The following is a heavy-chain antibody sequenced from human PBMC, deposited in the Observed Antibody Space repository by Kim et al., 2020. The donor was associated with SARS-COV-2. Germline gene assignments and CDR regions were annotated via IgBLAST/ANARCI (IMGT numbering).Heavy chain of an antibody. CDR2: ICSTCGNT. CDR3: ARDLGGDWIDTSCYAGDY. J-gene: IGHJ4*02. Sequence: GGSLRLSCAASGFSFRSYAMNWVRQAPGKGLEWVAYICSTCGNTYYADSVRGRFTISRDNAKNSLFLQMDSLRDEDTAVYYCARDLGGDWIDTSCYAGDYWGQGTLVTDSS. CDR1: GFSFRSYA. D-gene: IGHD2-2*01. V-gene: IGHV3-48*02.